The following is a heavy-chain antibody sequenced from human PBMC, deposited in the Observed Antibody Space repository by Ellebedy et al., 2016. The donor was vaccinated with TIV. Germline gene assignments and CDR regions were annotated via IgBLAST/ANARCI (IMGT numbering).Heavy chain of an antibody. J-gene: IGHJ4*02. CDR3: ARGSEGSGFDY. CDR2: ILSDGNIK. Sequence: GESLKISCAASQFNFNSYTIHWVRQAPGKGLAWVAFILSDGNIKDYAYSVKGRFTISRDNSKKTVYLQMNSLRSEDTAVHYCARGSEGSGFDYWGQGTLVTVSS. CDR1: QFNFNSYT. D-gene: IGHD6-25*01. V-gene: IGHV3-30-3*01.